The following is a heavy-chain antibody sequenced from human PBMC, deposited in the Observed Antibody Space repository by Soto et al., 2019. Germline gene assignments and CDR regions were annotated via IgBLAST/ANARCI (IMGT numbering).Heavy chain of an antibody. Sequence: PGGSLRLSCAASGFTFSSYAISWLREAPWKGLEWVSAISGSGGSTYYADSVKGRFTISRDNSTKPLYVQMNSLRAEETAVFYCGTGREVITMIVVAQFDYWGQGTLVTVSS. CDR1: GFTFSSYA. CDR3: GTGREVITMIVVAQFDY. CDR2: ISGSGGST. D-gene: IGHD3-22*01. V-gene: IGHV3-23*01. J-gene: IGHJ4*02.